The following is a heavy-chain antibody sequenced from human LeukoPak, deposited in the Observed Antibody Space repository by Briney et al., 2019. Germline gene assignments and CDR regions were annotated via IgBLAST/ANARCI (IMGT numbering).Heavy chain of an antibody. CDR2: IYYSGST. Sequence: SETLSLTCTVSGGSISSHYWSWIRQPPGKGLEWIGYIYYSGSTNYNPSLKSRVTISVDTSKNQFSLKLSSVTAADTAVYYCAGFNYYDSSGYYYGAFDIWGQGTMVTISS. D-gene: IGHD3-22*01. V-gene: IGHV4-59*11. CDR3: AGFNYYDSSGYYYGAFDI. J-gene: IGHJ3*02. CDR1: GGSISSHY.